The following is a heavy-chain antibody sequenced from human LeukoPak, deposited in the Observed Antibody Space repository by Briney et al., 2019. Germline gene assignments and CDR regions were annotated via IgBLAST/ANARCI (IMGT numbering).Heavy chain of an antibody. J-gene: IGHJ3*02. CDR1: GGSFSGYY. D-gene: IGHD3-3*01. Sequence: SETLSLTCAVYGGSFSGYYWSWIRQPPGKGLEWIGEINHSGSTNYNPSLKSRVTMSVDTSKNQFSLKLSSVTAADTAVYYCAREGLSLKFLEWLSAFDIWGQGTMVTVSS. CDR3: AREGLSLKFLEWLSAFDI. CDR2: INHSGST. V-gene: IGHV4-34*01.